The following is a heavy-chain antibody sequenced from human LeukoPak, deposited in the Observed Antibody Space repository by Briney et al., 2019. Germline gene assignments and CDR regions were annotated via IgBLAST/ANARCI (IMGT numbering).Heavy chain of an antibody. CDR1: GDSVSTNSAA. Sequence: SQTLSLTCAISGDSVSTNSAAWNWIRQSPSRGLEWLGRTYYRSKWYNDYVVSVKSRMTINADTSKNQFSLQLNSVTPEDTAVYYCARGGLRFGVFDYWGQGSLVTVSS. D-gene: IGHD5-12*01. J-gene: IGHJ4*02. CDR2: TYYRSKWYN. CDR3: ARGGLRFGVFDY. V-gene: IGHV6-1*01.